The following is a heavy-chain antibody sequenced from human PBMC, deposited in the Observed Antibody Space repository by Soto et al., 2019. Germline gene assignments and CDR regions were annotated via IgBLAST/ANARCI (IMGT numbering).Heavy chain of an antibody. V-gene: IGHV4-59*01. J-gene: IGHJ4*02. CDR2: IYYSGST. D-gene: IGHD2-2*01. CDR3: ARGNFCSSPHNYYFDY. CDR1: GGSIRSYY. Sequence: SETLSLTCTVSGGSIRSYYWSWIRQPPGKGLEWIGYIYYSGSTDYNPSLKSRVTISVDTSKNQFSLKLSSVTAADTAVYYCARGNFCSSPHNYYFDYWGQGTLVTVSS.